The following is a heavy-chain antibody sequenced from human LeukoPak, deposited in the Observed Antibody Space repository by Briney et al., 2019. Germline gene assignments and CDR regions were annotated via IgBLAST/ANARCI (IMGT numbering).Heavy chain of an antibody. V-gene: IGHV4-34*01. CDR1: GGSLSGYY. CDR2: INHSGST. Sequence: SETLSLTCAVSGGSLSGYYWSWIRQPPGKGLEGIGEINHSGSTNYNPSLKSRVTISVDTSKNQFSPKLSSVTAADTAVYYCARGDYYDSSGYQSPSFDYWGQGTLVTVSS. D-gene: IGHD3-22*01. CDR3: ARGDYYDSSGYQSPSFDY. J-gene: IGHJ4*02.